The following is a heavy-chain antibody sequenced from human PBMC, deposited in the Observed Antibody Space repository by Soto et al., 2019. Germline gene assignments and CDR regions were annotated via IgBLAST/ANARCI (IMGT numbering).Heavy chain of an antibody. CDR2: IDSSGST. J-gene: IGHJ4*02. V-gene: IGHV4-59*01. D-gene: IGHD3-10*01. CDR1: GGSISSYY. CDR3: ARWGLGSDGSGSYFEDY. Sequence: SETLSLTCNVSGGSISSYYWSWIRQPPGKGLEWIGFIDSSGSTNYNPSLKSRVTISVDTSKNQFSLKLRSVTTADTAVYYCARWGLGSDGSGSYFEDYWGQGTLVTVSS.